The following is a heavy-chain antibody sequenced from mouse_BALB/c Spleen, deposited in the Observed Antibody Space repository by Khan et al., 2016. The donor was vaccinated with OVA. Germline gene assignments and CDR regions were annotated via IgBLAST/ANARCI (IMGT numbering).Heavy chain of an antibody. Sequence: QVQLKQSGAELAKPGASVKMSCKASGYTFTAYWIHWVKERPGQGLEWIGYIDPSTGYTDYNHKFKDKATLTTDKSSSTVYMQLSSLTSEDSAVYYCERREIYDIFDYWGQGTLVTVSA. D-gene: IGHD2-13*01. CDR1: GYTFTAYW. V-gene: IGHV1-7*01. J-gene: IGHJ3*01. CDR2: IDPSTGYT. CDR3: ERREIYDIFDY.